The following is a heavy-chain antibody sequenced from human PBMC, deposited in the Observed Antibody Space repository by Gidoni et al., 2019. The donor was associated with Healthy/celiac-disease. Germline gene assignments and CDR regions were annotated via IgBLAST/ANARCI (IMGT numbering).Heavy chain of an antibody. Sequence: EMQLVQSGAEVKQPGESLKISCTGSGYSFTSYGIGWVRQMPGKGLEWMGIIYPGDSDTRYSPSFQGQVTISADKSISTAYLQWSSLKASDTAMYYCARQGLGYCSGGSCYPDFDYWGQGTLVTVSS. CDR2: IYPGDSDT. CDR1: GYSFTSYG. D-gene: IGHD2-15*01. V-gene: IGHV5-51*01. CDR3: ARQGLGYCSGGSCYPDFDY. J-gene: IGHJ4*02.